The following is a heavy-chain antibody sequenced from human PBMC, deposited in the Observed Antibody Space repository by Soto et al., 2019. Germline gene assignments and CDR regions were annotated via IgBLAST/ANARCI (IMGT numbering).Heavy chain of an antibody. CDR1: GGTFSSYA. CDR2: IIPNFGTA. J-gene: IGHJ6*02. D-gene: IGHD3-10*01. CDR3: ARARDYYGSGSPLYGMDV. V-gene: IGHV1-69*06. Sequence: QVQLLQSGAEVKKPGSSVKVSCKASGGTFSSYAISWVRQAPGQGLEWMGGIIPNFGTAYYAQKFQGSVTITAGKSTRTACMELSSLRSEDTAVYYCARARDYYGSGSPLYGMDVWGQGTTVTVSS.